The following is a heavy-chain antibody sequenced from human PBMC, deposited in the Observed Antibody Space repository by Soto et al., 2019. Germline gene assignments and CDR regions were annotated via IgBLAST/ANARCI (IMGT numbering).Heavy chain of an antibody. CDR2: ISSSSSYI. CDR1: GFTFSSYS. CDR3: AGSQIAAAGPRAPINWFDP. J-gene: IGHJ5*02. V-gene: IGHV3-21*01. Sequence: PGGSLRLSCAASGFTFSSYSMNWVRQAPGKGLEWVSSISSSSSYIYYADSVKGRFTISRDNAKNSLYLQMNSLRAEDTAVYYCAGSQIAAAGPRAPINWFDPWGQGTLVTVSS. D-gene: IGHD6-13*01.